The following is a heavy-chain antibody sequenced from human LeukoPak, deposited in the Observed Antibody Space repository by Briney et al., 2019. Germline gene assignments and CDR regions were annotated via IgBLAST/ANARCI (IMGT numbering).Heavy chain of an antibody. Sequence: SVKVSCKASGGTFSSYAISWVRQAPGRGLEWMGGIIPIFGTANYAQKFQGRVTITADKSTSAAYMELSSLRSEDTAVYYCARVPQYSSGWLSFDYWGQGTLVTVSS. D-gene: IGHD6-19*01. J-gene: IGHJ4*02. V-gene: IGHV1-69*06. CDR2: IIPIFGTA. CDR3: ARVPQYSSGWLSFDY. CDR1: GGTFSSYA.